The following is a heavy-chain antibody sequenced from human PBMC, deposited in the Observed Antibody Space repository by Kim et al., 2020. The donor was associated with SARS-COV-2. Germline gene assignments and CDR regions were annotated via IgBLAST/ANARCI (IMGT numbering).Heavy chain of an antibody. CDR3: ARANLWSGYYIGLDY. CDR2: INSDGSST. CDR1: GFTFSSYW. D-gene: IGHD3-3*01. Sequence: GVSLRLSCAASGFTFSSYWMHWVRQAPGKGLVWVSRINSDGSSTSYADSVKGRFTISRDNAKNTLYLQMNSLRAEDTAVYYCARANLWSGYYIGLDYWGQGTLVTVSS. V-gene: IGHV3-74*01. J-gene: IGHJ4*02.